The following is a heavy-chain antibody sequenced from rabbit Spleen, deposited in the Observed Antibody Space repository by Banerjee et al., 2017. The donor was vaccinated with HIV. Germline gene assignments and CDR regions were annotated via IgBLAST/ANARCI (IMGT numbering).Heavy chain of an antibody. CDR3: ARGFYTYDDYADFYGYYFNL. CDR1: GFSFSSSYY. V-gene: IGHV1S45*01. J-gene: IGHJ4*01. CDR2: IGSGATGNT. Sequence: QEQLVESGGGLVQPEGSLTLTCTASGFSFSSSYYMCWVRQAPGKGLEWIGRIGSGATGNTYYASWAKGRFTISKTSSTTVTLQMTSLTAADTATYFCARGFYTYDDYADFYGYYFNLWGPGTRVTGS. D-gene: IGHD2-1*01.